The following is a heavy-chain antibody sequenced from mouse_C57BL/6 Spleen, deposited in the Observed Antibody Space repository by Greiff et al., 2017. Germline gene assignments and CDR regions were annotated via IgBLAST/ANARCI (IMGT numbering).Heavy chain of an antibody. D-gene: IGHD2-5*01. Sequence: QVQLQQPGAELVKPGASVKLSCKASGYTFTSYWMHWVKQRPGQGLEWIGMIHPNSGSTNYNEKFKSKATLTVDKSSSTAYMQLSSLTSEDSAVYYCATPYYSNYEDFGYWGQGTTLTVSS. V-gene: IGHV1-64*01. CDR1: GYTFTSYW. J-gene: IGHJ2*01. CDR3: ATPYYSNYEDFGY. CDR2: IHPNSGST.